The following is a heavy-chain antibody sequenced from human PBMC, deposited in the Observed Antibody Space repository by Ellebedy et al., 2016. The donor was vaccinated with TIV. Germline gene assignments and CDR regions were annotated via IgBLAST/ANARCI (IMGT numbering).Heavy chain of an antibody. J-gene: IGHJ6*02. CDR1: GFTFSSYG. D-gene: IGHD6-6*01. V-gene: IGHV3-33*01. Sequence: GESLKISCAASGFTFSSYGMHWVRQAPGKGLEWVAVIWYDGSNKYYADSVKGRFTISRDNSKNTLYLQMNSLRAEDTAVYYCAREFSSSSHGMDVWGQGTTVTVSS. CDR2: IWYDGSNK. CDR3: AREFSSSSHGMDV.